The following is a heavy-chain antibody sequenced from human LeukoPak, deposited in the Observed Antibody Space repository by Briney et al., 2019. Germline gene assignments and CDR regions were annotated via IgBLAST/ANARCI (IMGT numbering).Heavy chain of an antibody. CDR2: ISGSGDST. V-gene: IGHV3-23*01. CDR3: ARVRSGGSFDAFDI. CDR1: GFTFSSYG. Sequence: GGSLRLSCAASGFTFSSYGMSWVRQAPGKGLGWVSGISGSGDSTYYADSVKGRFTISRDNSKNTLYLQMNSLRAEDTAVYYCARVRSGGSFDAFDIWGQGTMVTVSS. D-gene: IGHD2-15*01. J-gene: IGHJ3*02.